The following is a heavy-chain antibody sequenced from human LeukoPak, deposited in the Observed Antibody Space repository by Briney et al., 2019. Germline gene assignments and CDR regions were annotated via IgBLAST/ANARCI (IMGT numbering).Heavy chain of an antibody. J-gene: IGHJ3*02. D-gene: IGHD3-22*01. CDR3: ARDRYRVRGYYDSSGYYVPEAFDI. CDR2: ISSSSSTI. CDR1: GFTFRNYW. V-gene: IGHV3-48*01. Sequence: GGSLRLSCAASGFTFRNYWMSWVRQAPGKGLEWVSYISSSSSTIYYADSVKGRFTISRDNAKNSLYLQMNSLRAEDTAVYYCARDRYRVRGYYDSSGYYVPEAFDIWGQGTMVTVSS.